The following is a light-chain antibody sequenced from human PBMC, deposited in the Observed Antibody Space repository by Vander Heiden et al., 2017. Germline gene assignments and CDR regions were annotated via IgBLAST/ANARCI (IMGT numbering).Light chain of an antibody. CDR3: QQYYIAPLT. CDR2: WAS. CDR1: QSVLYSSNNNND. Sequence: DIVMTQSPDSLAVSLGERATINCKSSQSVLYSSNNNNDLAWYQQKPGQPPKLLIYWASTRQSGVPDRFSGSGSGTDFTLTISSLQADDVAVYYCQQYYIAPLTFGGGTRVEIK. V-gene: IGKV4-1*01. J-gene: IGKJ4*02.